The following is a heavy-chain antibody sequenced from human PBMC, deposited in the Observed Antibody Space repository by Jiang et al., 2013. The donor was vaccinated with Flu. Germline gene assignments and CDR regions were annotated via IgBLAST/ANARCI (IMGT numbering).Heavy chain of an antibody. J-gene: IGHJ6*02. CDR2: ISYDGSNK. V-gene: IGHV3-30-3*01. D-gene: IGHD2-15*01. CDR3: ARGAPVVVVAATNYYYYGMDV. CDR1: GFTFSSYA. Sequence: GRSLRLSCAASGFTFSSYAMHWVRQAPGKGLEWVAVISYDGSNKYYADSVKGRFTISRDNSKNTLYLQMNSLRAEDTAVYYCARGAPVVVVAATNYYYYGMDVWGQGTTVTVSS.